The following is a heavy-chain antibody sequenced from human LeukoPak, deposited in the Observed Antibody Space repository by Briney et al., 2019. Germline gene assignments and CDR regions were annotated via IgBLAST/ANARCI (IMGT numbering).Heavy chain of an antibody. CDR3: ARLTSVDSVMDV. V-gene: IGHV4-59*01. D-gene: IGHD5/OR15-5a*01. J-gene: IGHJ6*02. Sequence: ETPSLTCTVSGGSISSDYWNWIRQPPATGLEWIGYIYHSGSSNYNPSLKSRVTISVDTSNNQYSLNLISVTAADTAVYYCARLTSVDSVMDVWCQGTTVTVS. CDR1: GGSISSDY. CDR2: IYHSGSS.